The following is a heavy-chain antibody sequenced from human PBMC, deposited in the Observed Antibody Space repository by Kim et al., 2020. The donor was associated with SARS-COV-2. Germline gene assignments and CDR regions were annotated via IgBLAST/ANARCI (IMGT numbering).Heavy chain of an antibody. Sequence: NPNSGGTNYARKFQGRVTMTRDTSISTAYMELSRLRSDDTAVYYCARSWDYWGQGTLVTVSS. V-gene: IGHV1-2*02. CDR2: NPNSGGT. J-gene: IGHJ4*02. CDR3: ARSWDY.